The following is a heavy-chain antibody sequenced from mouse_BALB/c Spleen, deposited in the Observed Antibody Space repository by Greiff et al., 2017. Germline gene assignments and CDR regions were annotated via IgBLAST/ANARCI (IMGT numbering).Heavy chain of an antibody. CDR2: ISNLAYSI. CDR3: ARDGGYFDV. Sequence: EVMLVESGGGLVQPGGSRKLSCAASGFTFSDYGMAWVRQAPGKGPEWVAFISNLAYSIYYADTVTGRFTISRENAKNTLYLEMSSLRSEDTAMYSCARDGGYFDVWGEGTTLTVSS. V-gene: IGHV5-15*02. J-gene: IGHJ2*01. CDR1: GFTFSDYG.